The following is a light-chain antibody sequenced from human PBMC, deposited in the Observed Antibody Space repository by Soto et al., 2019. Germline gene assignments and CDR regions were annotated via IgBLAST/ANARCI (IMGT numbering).Light chain of an antibody. Sequence: DIQMTQSPSTLSASVGDRVTITCRASQNIFTWLAWYQQKPETAPKVLIYNASNLESGVPSRFSGGGSGTVFTLTISSLQPDDFATYYCQQYDSFWTFGQGTKVEI. CDR2: NAS. CDR1: QNIFTW. J-gene: IGKJ1*01. V-gene: IGKV1-5*01. CDR3: QQYDSFWT.